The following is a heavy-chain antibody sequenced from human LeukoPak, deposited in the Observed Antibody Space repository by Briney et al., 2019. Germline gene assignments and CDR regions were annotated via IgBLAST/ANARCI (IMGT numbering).Heavy chain of an antibody. CDR1: GGSFSGYY. J-gene: IGHJ2*01. CDR3: ARDGQTQTWYFDL. CDR2: INHSGST. V-gene: IGHV4-34*01. Sequence: KTSETLSLTCAVYGGSFSGYYWSWIRQPPGKGLEWIGEINHSGSTNYNPSPKSRVTISVDTSENQFSLKLSSVTAADTAVYHCARDGQTQTWYFDLWGRGTLVTVSS.